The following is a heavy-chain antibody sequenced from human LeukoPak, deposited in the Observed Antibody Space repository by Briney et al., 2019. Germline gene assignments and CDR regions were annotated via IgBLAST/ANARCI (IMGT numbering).Heavy chain of an antibody. V-gene: IGHV3-30*18. CDR3: AKDGGYYYDSSGFSLFDY. D-gene: IGHD3-22*01. J-gene: IGHJ4*02. Sequence: GGSLRLSCAASGFAFSSYGMHWVRQAPGKGLEWVAVISYDGSKKYYADSVKGRFTISRDNSKNTLYLQMNSLRAEDTAVYYCAKDGGYYYDSSGFSLFDYWGQGTLVTVSS. CDR2: ISYDGSKK. CDR1: GFAFSSYG.